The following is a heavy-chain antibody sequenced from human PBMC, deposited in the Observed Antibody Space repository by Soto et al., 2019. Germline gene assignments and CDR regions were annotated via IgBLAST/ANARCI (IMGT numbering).Heavy chain of an antibody. D-gene: IGHD1-7*01. CDR2: IWYDGSNK. J-gene: IGHJ3*02. CDR1: GFTFSSYG. CDR3: AREGLVTGTNYAFDI. Sequence: GGSLRLSCAASGFTFSSYGMHWVRQAPGKGLEWVAVIWYDGSNKYYADSVKGRFTISRDNSKNTLYLQMNSLRAEDTAVYYCAREGLVTGTNYAFDIWGQGTMVTVSS. V-gene: IGHV3-33*01.